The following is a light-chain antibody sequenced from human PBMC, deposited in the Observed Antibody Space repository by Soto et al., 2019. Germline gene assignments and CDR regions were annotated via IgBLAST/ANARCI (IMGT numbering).Light chain of an antibody. CDR1: SSNIGNNY. V-gene: IGLV1-51*01. J-gene: IGLJ2*01. CDR3: ATWDGSLPGEV. CDR2: DNN. Sequence: QSVLTQPPSVSGAPGQRVTISCTGNSSNIGNNYVSWYQQLPGTAPKLLIYDNNKRPSGIPDRFSGSKSGTSGTLDISGLQTGDEADYYCATWDGSLPGEVFGGGTKLTVL.